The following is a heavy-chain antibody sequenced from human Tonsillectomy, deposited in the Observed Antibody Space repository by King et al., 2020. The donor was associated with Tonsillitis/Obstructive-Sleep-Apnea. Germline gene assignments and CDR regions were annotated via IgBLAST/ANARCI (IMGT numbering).Heavy chain of an antibody. D-gene: IGHD1-26*01. V-gene: IGHV4-39*01. CDR1: GGSISSSSYY. CDR2: VYYSGST. J-gene: IGHJ4*02. CDR3: AGLLRSGSYYFDY. Sequence: LQLQESGPGLVKPSETLSLTCTVSGGSISSSSYYWGWLRQPPGKGLEWIGSVYYSGSTYYNPSLRSRVTVSVDTSKNPFSLKLSSVTAADTAVYYCAGLLRSGSYYFDYWGQGTLVTVSS.